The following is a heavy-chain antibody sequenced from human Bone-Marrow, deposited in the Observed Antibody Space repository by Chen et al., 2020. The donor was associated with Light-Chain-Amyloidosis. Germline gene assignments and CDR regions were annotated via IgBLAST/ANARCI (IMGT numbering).Heavy chain of an antibody. V-gene: IGHV3-23*01. Sequence: EVQLLESGGGLVQPGGSLRLSCAASGFTFSSYAMSWVRQAPGKGLEWVSAISGSGGNTYYAVSVKGRLTISRDNPKNALDQQMNSLRAEDRAVYYCAEGVEIRRGCYYGMDVWGQGTTVTVSS. CDR3: AEGVEIRRGCYYGMDV. CDR2: ISGSGGNT. D-gene: IGHD1-1*01. J-gene: IGHJ6*02. CDR1: GFTFSSYA.